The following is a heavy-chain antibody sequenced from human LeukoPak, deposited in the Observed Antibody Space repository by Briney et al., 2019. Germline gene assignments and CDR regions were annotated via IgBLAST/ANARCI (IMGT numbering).Heavy chain of an antibody. CDR3: AREVRGYYFDY. D-gene: IGHD3-22*01. V-gene: IGHV3-53*01. Sequence: PGGSLRLSCAASGFIVSSNYMSWVRPAPGKGLEWVSVISGGGNTYSADSVKGRFTISRDNSKNTVFLQMNSLRAEDTAVYYCAREVRGYYFDYWGQGTLVTVSS. CDR1: GFIVSSNY. CDR2: ISGGGNT. J-gene: IGHJ4*02.